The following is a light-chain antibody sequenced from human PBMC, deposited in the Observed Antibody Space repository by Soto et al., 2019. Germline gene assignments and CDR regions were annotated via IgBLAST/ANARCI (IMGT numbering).Light chain of an antibody. J-gene: IGLJ2*01. Sequence: ALNKPASRSGVPGQASTLSRTGTSTDIGSYNYVSWYQQHPGKAPKLMIFDVSYRPSGISDRFSGSKSGNTASLTISGLQPEDEADYYCSSYGASSTLFGGGTKVTVL. V-gene: IGLV2-14*03. CDR2: DVS. CDR1: STDIGSYNY. CDR3: SSYGASSTL.